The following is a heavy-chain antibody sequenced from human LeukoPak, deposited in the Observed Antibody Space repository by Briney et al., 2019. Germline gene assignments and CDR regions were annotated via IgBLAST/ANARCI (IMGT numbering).Heavy chain of an antibody. CDR2: IYYSGST. CDR1: GGSISSSSYY. CDR3: ARTGYSSGWYLDY. J-gene: IGHJ4*02. D-gene: IGHD6-19*01. V-gene: IGHV4-39*07. Sequence: PSETLSLTCTVSGGSISSSSYYWGWIRQPPGKGLGWIGSIYYSGSTYYNPSLKSRVTISVDTSKNQFSLKLSSVTAADTAVYYCARTGYSSGWYLDYWGQGTLVTVSS.